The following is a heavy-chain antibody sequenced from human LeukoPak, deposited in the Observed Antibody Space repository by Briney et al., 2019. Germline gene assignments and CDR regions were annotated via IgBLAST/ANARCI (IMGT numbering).Heavy chain of an antibody. CDR3: AHCGGSYGDV. Sequence: ASVKVSCKASGYTFTSYYMHGVRQAPGQGLEWMGRVDPNNGGTSYAQKFQGRVTITRDTSISTDYMDMSSLRSDDTAVYYCAHCGGSYGDVWGQGTMVAVSS. V-gene: IGHV1-2*06. J-gene: IGHJ3*01. D-gene: IGHD1-26*01. CDR1: GYTFTSYY. CDR2: VDPNNGGT.